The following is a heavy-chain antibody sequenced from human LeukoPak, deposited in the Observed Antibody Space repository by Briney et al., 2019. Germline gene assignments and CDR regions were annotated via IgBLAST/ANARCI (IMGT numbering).Heavy chain of an antibody. J-gene: IGHJ4*02. D-gene: IGHD5-24*01. CDR2: INHSGST. V-gene: IGHV4-34*01. CDR3: ARGDPTIHDY. Sequence: PSETLSLTCAVYGGSFSGYYWSWIRQPSGKGLEWIGEINHSGSTNYNPSLKSRVTISVDTSKNQFSLKLSSVTAADTAVYYCARGDPTIHDYWGQGTLVTVSS. CDR1: GGSFSGYY.